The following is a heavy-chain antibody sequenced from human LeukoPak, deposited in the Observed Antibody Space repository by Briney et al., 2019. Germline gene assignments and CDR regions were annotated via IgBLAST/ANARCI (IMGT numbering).Heavy chain of an antibody. CDR3: ARGGLSTSEHAFDV. CDR2: IFHSGGS. J-gene: IGHJ3*01. D-gene: IGHD3-10*01. Sequence: SETLSLTCTVSGGSITTYYWNWIRQPPGKGLEWIGYIFHSGGSNYDPSLKGRVTMSVDTSKKQLSLKLRSVTPADTAVYYCARGGLSTSEHAFDVWGQGTMVTVSS. V-gene: IGHV4-59*01. CDR1: GGSITTYY.